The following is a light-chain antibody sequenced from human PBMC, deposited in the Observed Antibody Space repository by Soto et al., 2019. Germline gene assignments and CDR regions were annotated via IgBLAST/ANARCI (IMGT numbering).Light chain of an antibody. Sequence: EIVMTQSPATLSVSPGERATLSCRASQSVGSNLAWYQQKPGQAPGLLIYGASTRATGIPARFSGSGSGTEFTLTISSLQSEDFAVYYCQQYNNWPYTFGQGTKLEIK. CDR3: QQYNNWPYT. CDR2: GAS. CDR1: QSVGSN. J-gene: IGKJ2*01. V-gene: IGKV3-15*01.